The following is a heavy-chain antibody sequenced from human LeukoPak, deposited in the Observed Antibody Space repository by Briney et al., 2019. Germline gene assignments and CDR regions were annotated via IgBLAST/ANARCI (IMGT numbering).Heavy chain of an antibody. V-gene: IGHV3-74*01. CDR1: GFTFSSYW. J-gene: IGHJ3*02. Sequence: GGSLRLSCAASGFTFSSYWMHWVRQVPGKGLVWVSRIIYDGSSTTYADPVKGRFTISRDNAKNTLYLQMNSLRAEDTAVYYCAREVGAFDIWGQGTMVTVSS. CDR2: IIYDGSST. CDR3: AREVGAFDI.